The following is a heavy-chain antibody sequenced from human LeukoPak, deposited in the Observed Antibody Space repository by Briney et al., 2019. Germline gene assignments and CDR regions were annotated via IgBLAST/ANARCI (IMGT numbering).Heavy chain of an antibody. CDR2: ISAYNGNT. V-gene: IGHV1-18*01. CDR1: GYTFTSYG. J-gene: IGHJ4*02. D-gene: IGHD2-15*01. Sequence: ASVKVSCKASGYTFTSYGISWVRQAPGQGLEWMGWISAYNGNTNYAQKLQGRVTMTTDTSTSTAYMELRSLRSDDTAVYYCARVYCSGGSCSDFDYWGQGTLVTVSP. CDR3: ARVYCSGGSCSDFDY.